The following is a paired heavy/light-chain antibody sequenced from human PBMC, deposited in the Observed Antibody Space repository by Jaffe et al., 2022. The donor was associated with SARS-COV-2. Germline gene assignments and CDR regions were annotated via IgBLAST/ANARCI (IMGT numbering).Heavy chain of an antibody. CDR3: ARGRPELDY. CDR1: GFTFSDYY. D-gene: IGHD1-1*01. J-gene: IGHJ4*02. V-gene: IGHV3-11*01. Sequence: QVQLVESGGGLVKPGGSLRLSCAASGFTFSDYYMNWIRQAPGKGLEWVSSIINRGTTIYYADSVKGRFTISRDSAKNSLYLQMNSLRAEDTAVYYCARGRPELDYWGQGTLVTVSS. CDR2: IINRGTTI.
Light chain of an antibody. J-gene: IGKJ1*01. CDR2: AAS. CDR1: QGIRNY. CDR3: QKYNGAPWT. V-gene: IGKV1-27*01. Sequence: DIQMTQSPSSLSASVGDRVTITCRASQGIRNYLAWYQQKPGKVPKLLIYAASTLESGVPSRFSGSGFGTDFTLTIGSLQPEDFATYYCQKYNGAPWTFGQGTKVEIK.